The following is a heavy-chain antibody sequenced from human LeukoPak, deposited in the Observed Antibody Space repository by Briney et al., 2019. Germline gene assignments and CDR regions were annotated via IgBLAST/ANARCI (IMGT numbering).Heavy chain of an antibody. J-gene: IGHJ6*03. CDR1: GGSFSGYY. CDR3: ARGRSGSYFYPPRYYYYMDV. Sequence: PSETLSLTCAVYGGSFSGYYWSWIRQPPGKGLEWIGEINHSGSTNYNPSLKSRVTISVDTSKNQFSLKLSSVTAADTAVYYCARGRSGSYFYPPRYYYYMDVWGKGTTVTVSS. V-gene: IGHV4-34*01. D-gene: IGHD1-26*01. CDR2: INHSGST.